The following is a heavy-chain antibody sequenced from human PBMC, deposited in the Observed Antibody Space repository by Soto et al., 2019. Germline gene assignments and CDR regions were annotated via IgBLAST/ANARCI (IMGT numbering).Heavy chain of an antibody. V-gene: IGHV3-7*01. CDR2: IKQDGSEK. Sequence: PGGSLRLSCAASGLTFSTFWMSWLRQAPGKGLEWVANIKQDGSEKYSVDSVKGRFTISRDNAENSLYLQMNSLRAEDTAVYYCAREGSNYGYYYYYMDVWGKGTTVTVSS. D-gene: IGHD4-4*01. CDR3: AREGSNYGYYYYYMDV. CDR1: GLTFSTFW. J-gene: IGHJ6*03.